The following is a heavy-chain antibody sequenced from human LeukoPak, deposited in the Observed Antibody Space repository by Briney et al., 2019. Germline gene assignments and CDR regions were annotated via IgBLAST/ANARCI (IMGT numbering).Heavy chain of an antibody. D-gene: IGHD6-13*01. CDR1: GGTFSSYA. J-gene: IGHJ5*02. Sequence: ASVKVPCKASGGTFSSYAISWVRQAPGQGPEWMGGIIPIFGTANYAQKFQGRVTITADESTSTAYMELSSLRSEDTAVYYCARVQQLVWFDPWGQGTLVTVSS. CDR3: ARVQQLVWFDP. CDR2: IIPIFGTA. V-gene: IGHV1-69*01.